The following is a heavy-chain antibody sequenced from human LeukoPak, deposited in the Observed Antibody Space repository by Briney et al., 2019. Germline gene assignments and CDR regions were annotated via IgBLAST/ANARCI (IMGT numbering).Heavy chain of an antibody. V-gene: IGHV3-21*01. D-gene: IGHD3-10*01. CDR1: GFTFSSYS. CDR3: ARDRVLLWFGELLPDAFDI. CDR2: ISSSSSYI. Sequence: PGGSLRLSCAASGFTFSSYSMNWVRQAPGKGLEWVSSISSSSSYIYYADSVKGRFTISRDNAKNSLYLQMNSLRAEDTAVYYCARDRVLLWFGELLPDAFDIWGQGTMVTVSS. J-gene: IGHJ3*02.